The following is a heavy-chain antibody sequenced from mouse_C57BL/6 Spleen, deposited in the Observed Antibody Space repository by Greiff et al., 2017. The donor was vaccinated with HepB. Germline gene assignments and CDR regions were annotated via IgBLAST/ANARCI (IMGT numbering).Heavy chain of an antibody. J-gene: IGHJ3*01. CDR1: GFSLTSYG. D-gene: IGHD2-3*01. V-gene: IGHV2-2*01. CDR3: ARSNGYYGGFAY. CDR2: IWSGGST. Sequence: VKLVESGPGLVQPSQSLSITCTVSGFSLTSYGVHWVRQSPGKGLEWLGVIWSGGSTDYNAAFISRLSISKDNSRSQVFFKMNSLQADDTAIYYCARSNGYYGGFAYWGQGTLVTVSA.